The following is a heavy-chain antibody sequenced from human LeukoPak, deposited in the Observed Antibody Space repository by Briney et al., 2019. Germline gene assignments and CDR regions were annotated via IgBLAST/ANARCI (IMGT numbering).Heavy chain of an antibody. V-gene: IGHV3-33*01. Sequence: GGSLRLSCAASGFTFSSYGMHWVRQAPGKGLEWVAVIWYDGSNKYYADSVKGRFTISRDNSKNTLYLQMNSLRAEDTAVYYCATLKDAFDIWGQGTMVTVSS. CDR2: IWYDGSNK. CDR3: ATLKDAFDI. J-gene: IGHJ3*02. CDR1: GFTFSSYG.